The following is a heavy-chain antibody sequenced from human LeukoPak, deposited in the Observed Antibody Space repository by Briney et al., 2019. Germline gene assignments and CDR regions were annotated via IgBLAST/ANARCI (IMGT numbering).Heavy chain of an antibody. J-gene: IGHJ5*02. D-gene: IGHD2-2*01. CDR2: IIPIFGTA. CDR3: ARATGDCSSTSCRNNWFDP. CDR1: GGTFSSYA. V-gene: IGHV1-69*05. Sequence: SVKVTCKASGGTFSSYAISWVRQAPGQGLEWMGGIIPIFGTANYAQKFQGRVTITTDESTSTAYMELSSLRSEDTAVYYCARATGDCSSTSCRNNWFDPWGQGTLVTVSS.